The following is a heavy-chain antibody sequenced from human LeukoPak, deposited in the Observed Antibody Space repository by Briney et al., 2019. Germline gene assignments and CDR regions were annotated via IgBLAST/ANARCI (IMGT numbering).Heavy chain of an antibody. CDR3: ARLVIRMSYYMDV. Sequence: SETLSLTCTVSSGSISTSNYYWGWVRQPPGKALEWIGNIFYTGSTYYNPSLKSRVTISVDTSKNQFSLKLSSVTAADTAVYYCARLVIRMSYYMDVWGKGTTVTISS. CDR2: IFYTGST. D-gene: IGHD2/OR15-2a*01. V-gene: IGHV4-39*01. CDR1: SGSISTSNYY. J-gene: IGHJ6*03.